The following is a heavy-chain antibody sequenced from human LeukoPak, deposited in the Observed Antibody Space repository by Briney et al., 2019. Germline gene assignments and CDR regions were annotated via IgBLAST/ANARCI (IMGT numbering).Heavy chain of an antibody. J-gene: IGHJ5*02. D-gene: IGHD3-22*01. CDR2: IKGDGSET. V-gene: IGHV3-74*01. CDR3: VRGQIGVSVIVH. Sequence: GGSLRLSFAASGFTFSDYWMHWVRQVPGKGLVWVSRIKGDGSETNYADSVKGRFTISRDNAKNTLFLQMNSLRVEDTAVYYCVRGQIGVSVIVHWGQGTLVTVSS. CDR1: GFTFSDYW.